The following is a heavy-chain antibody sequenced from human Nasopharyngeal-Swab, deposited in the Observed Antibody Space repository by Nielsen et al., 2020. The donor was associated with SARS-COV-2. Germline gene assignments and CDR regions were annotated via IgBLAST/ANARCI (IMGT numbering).Heavy chain of an antibody. D-gene: IGHD6-13*01. CDR2: ISGSGGST. CDR1: GFTFSSYA. V-gene: IGHV3-23*01. Sequence: GGSLRLSCAASGFTFSSYAMSWVRQAPGKELEWVSAISGSGGSTYYADSVKGRFTISRDNSKNTLYLQMNSLRAEDTAVYYCAKDFVGQQTYYYYGMDVWGQGTTVTVSS. J-gene: IGHJ6*02. CDR3: AKDFVGQQTYYYYGMDV.